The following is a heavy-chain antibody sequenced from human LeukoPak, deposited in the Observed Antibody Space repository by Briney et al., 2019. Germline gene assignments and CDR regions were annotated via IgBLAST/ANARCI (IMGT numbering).Heavy chain of an antibody. CDR1: GFTFDDFG. J-gene: IGHJ4*02. D-gene: IGHD3-16*02. V-gene: IGHV3-20*04. CDR2: INWNGGGT. CDR3: ARWELSGRVMERLSWIDH. Sequence: GGSLRLSCAASGFTFDDFGMTWVRQAPGKGLEWVSGINWNGGGTGYADSVKGRFTISRDNAKKILYLQMNSQRVEDTAVYYCARWELSGRVMERLSWIDHWGQGALVTVSS.